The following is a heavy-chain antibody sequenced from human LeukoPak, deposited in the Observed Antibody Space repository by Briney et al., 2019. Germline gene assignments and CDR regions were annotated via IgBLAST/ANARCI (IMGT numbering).Heavy chain of an antibody. Sequence: GGSLRLSCAASGFTFSDYYMSWIRQAPGKGLEWVSYISSSSSTIYYADSVKGRFTISRDNAKNSLYLQMNSLRAEDTAVYYCARLYYYDSSGYYYEGDYFDYWGQGTLVTVSS. CDR1: GFTFSDYY. CDR2: ISSSSSTI. D-gene: IGHD3-22*01. J-gene: IGHJ4*02. CDR3: ARLYYYDSSGYYYEGDYFDY. V-gene: IGHV3-11*04.